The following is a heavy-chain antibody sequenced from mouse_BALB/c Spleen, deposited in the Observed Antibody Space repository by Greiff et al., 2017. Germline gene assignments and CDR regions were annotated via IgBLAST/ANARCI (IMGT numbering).Heavy chain of an antibody. CDR2: ISSGSSTI. V-gene: IGHV5-17*02. Sequence: EVKLVESGGGLVQPGGSRKLSCAASGFTFSSFGMHWVRQAPEKGLEWVAYISSGSSTIYYADTVKGRFTISRDNPKNTLFLQMTSLRSEDTAMYYCARSKVRQAMDYWGQGTSVTVSS. CDR3: ARSKVRQAMDY. CDR1: GFTFSSFG. J-gene: IGHJ4*01. D-gene: IGHD2-14*01.